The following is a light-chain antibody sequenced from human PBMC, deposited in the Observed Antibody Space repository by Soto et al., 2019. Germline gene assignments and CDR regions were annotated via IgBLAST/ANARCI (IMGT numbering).Light chain of an antibody. V-gene: IGKV3-20*01. Sequence: EIVLTQSPGTLSLSPGERATLSCRASQSVSNNYLAWYQQKPGQAPRLLIFGASTRATGIPARFSGSGSGTDFTLIISRLEPEDFAVYYCQQYGSSGTFGQGTKVDIK. CDR3: QQYGSSGT. J-gene: IGKJ1*01. CDR2: GAS. CDR1: QSVSNNY.